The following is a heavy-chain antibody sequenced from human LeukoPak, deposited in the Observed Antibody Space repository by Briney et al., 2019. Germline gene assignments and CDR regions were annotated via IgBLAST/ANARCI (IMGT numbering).Heavy chain of an antibody. D-gene: IGHD1-26*01. J-gene: IGHJ3*02. CDR2: IYYSGST. CDR3: AKSYSGSFVGAFDI. V-gene: IGHV4-38-2*02. CDR1: GYSISSGYY. Sequence: SETLSLTCTVSGYSISSGYYWGWIRQPPGKGLEWIGSIYYSGSTYYNPSLKSRVTISVDTSKNQFSLKLSSVTAADTAVYYCAKSYSGSFVGAFDIWGQGTMVTVSS.